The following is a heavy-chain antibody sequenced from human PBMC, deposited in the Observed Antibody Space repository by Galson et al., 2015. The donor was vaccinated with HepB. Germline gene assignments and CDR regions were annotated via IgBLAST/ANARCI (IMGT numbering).Heavy chain of an antibody. CDR1: GGTFSSYA. J-gene: IGHJ4*02. V-gene: IGHV1-69*04. D-gene: IGHD3-3*01. CDR3: ARESRNYDFWSGYYHPHDY. Sequence: SVKVSCKASGGTFSSYAISWVRQAPGQGLEWMGRIIPILGIANYAQKFQGRVTITADKSTSTAYMELSSLRSEDTAVYYCARESRNYDFWSGYYHPHDYWGQGTLVTVSS. CDR2: IIPILGIA.